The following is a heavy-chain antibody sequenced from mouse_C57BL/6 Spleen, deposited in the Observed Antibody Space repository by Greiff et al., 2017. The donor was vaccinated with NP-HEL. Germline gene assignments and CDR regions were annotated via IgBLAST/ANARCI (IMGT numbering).Heavy chain of an antibody. D-gene: IGHD1-1*01. Sequence: EVQLQQSGPELVKPGASVKMSCKASGYTFTDYNMHWVKQSHGKSLEWIGYINPNNGGTSYNQKFKGKATLTVNKSSSTAYMELRSLTSEDSAVYYCARALITTVVEDYWGQGTTLTVSS. CDR2: INPNNGGT. J-gene: IGHJ2*01. CDR3: ARALITTVVEDY. CDR1: GYTFTDYN. V-gene: IGHV1-22*01.